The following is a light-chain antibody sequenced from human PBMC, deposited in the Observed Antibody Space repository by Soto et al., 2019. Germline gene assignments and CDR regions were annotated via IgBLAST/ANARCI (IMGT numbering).Light chain of an antibody. CDR3: QQYGSSPPVT. J-gene: IGKJ5*01. V-gene: IGKV3-20*01. CDR1: QSVSSSY. CDR2: GAS. Sequence: EIVLTQSPGTLSLSPGERATLSCRASQSVSSSYLAWYQQKPGQAPRLLIYGASGRATAIPDRFSGSGSGTDFTLTISRLEPEEFAVYYCQQYGSSPPVTFGQGTRLEIK.